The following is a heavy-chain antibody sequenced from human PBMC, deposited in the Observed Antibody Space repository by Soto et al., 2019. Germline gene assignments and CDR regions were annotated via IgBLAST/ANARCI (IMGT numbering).Heavy chain of an antibody. CDR2: IYYSRST. Sequence: SETLSLTCTVSGGSVSSGSYYWSWIRQTPGKGLEWIVYIYYSRSTNYNPSLKTRVTISVDRSKNQFSLKLSSVTAADTAVYDCARVPVEMGKIGCYYYYGMDVWGQGTTVTVSS. J-gene: IGHJ6*02. D-gene: IGHD3-9*01. CDR3: ARVPVEMGKIGCYYYYGMDV. CDR1: GGSVSSGSYY. V-gene: IGHV4-61*01.